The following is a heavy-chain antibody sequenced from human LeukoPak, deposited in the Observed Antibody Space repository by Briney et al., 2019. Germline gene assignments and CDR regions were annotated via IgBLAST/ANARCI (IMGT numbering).Heavy chain of an antibody. D-gene: IGHD5/OR15-5a*01. Sequence: QPGRSLSLSCAASGFTFRIVGMHSVRQAPGKGLEWVAYIFDDGLNRYQSDSVKGRFTVSRDNSKNTLYLQMNSLRAEDTAVYYCAKGAVSGTHSYYFDYWGQGALVTVSS. J-gene: IGHJ4*02. CDR2: IFDDGLNR. CDR1: GFTFRIVG. V-gene: IGHV3-33*06. CDR3: AKGAVSGTHSYYFDY.